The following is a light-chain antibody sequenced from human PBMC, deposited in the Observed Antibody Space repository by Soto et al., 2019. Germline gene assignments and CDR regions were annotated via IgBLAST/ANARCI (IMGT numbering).Light chain of an antibody. CDR3: QQYNSYSPT. J-gene: IGKJ1*01. CDR1: QSISTW. CDR2: KAS. V-gene: IGKV1-5*03. Sequence: DIQMTQSPSTLSASVGDRVTITCRASQSISTWLAWYQQEPGKAPKLLIHKASSLQSGVPSRFSGSGSGTHFTLAISSLHPDDFATYSCQQYNSYSPTFGQGTRVEIK.